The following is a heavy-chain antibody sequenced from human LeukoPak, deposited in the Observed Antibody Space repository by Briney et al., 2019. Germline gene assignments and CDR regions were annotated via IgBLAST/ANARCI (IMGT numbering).Heavy chain of an antibody. J-gene: IGHJ4*02. Sequence: GGSLRLSCRASGFNFNIYSMNWVRQAPGKGLEWVSVIRAEGDPTHYADSVKGRFTISRDNSKNTLYLQMNSLRAEDTAVYYCAKRGMTTIKEGFDYWGQGTLVTVSS. D-gene: IGHD5-24*01. CDR1: GFNFNIYS. CDR3: AKRGMTTIKEGFDY. V-gene: IGHV3-23*01. CDR2: IRAEGDPT.